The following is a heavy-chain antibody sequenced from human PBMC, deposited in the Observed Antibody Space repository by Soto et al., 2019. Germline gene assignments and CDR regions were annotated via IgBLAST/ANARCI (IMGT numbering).Heavy chain of an antibody. CDR3: ARSEATVLDP. J-gene: IGHJ5*02. CDR1: GGSMSSSNW. D-gene: IGHD4-17*01. V-gene: IGHV4-4*02. Sequence: SEILSLTCTVSGGSMSSSNWWNWVRQPPGKGLEWIGETHHSGRTNYNPSLKSRVTISVDKSKNHFSLKLSSVTAADTDVYYCARSEATVLDPWGQGTLVTVSS. CDR2: THHSGRT.